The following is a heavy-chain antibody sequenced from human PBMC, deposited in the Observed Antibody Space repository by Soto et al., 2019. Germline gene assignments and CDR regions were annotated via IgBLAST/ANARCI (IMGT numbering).Heavy chain of an antibody. CDR2: ISYDGSNK. CDR1: GFTFSSYA. D-gene: IGHD6-6*01. J-gene: IGHJ4*02. CDR3: ARDAGGGSSPEDY. Sequence: QVQLVESGGGVVQPGRSLRLSCAASGFTFSSYAMHWVRQAPGKGLEWVAVISYDGSNKYYADSVKGRFTISRDNSKNTLYLQMISLRAEDTAVYYCARDAGGGSSPEDYWGQGTLVTVSS. V-gene: IGHV3-30-3*01.